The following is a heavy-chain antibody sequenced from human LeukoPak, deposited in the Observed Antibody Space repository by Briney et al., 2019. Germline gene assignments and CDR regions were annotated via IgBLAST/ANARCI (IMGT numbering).Heavy chain of an antibody. V-gene: IGHV4-34*01. CDR2: INHSGST. Sequence: SETLSLTCTVSGGSISGYYWSWIRQPPGKGLEWIGEINHSGSTNYNPSLKSRVTISVDTSKNQFSLKLSSVTAADTAVYYCARGIAAADGDYWGQGTLVTVSS. J-gene: IGHJ4*02. D-gene: IGHD6-13*01. CDR3: ARGIAAADGDY. CDR1: GGSISGYY.